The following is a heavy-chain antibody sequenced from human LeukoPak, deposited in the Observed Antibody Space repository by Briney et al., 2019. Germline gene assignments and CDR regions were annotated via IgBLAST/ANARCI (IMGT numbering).Heavy chain of an antibody. Sequence: TSVKVSCKASGGTFSSYAISWVRQAPGQGLEWMGGIIPILGIANYAQKFQGRVTITADKSTSTAYMELSSLRSEDTAVYYCARVLRWDAFDIWGQGTMVTVSS. CDR2: IIPILGIA. D-gene: IGHD5-24*01. V-gene: IGHV1-69*10. CDR1: GGTFSSYA. CDR3: ARVLRWDAFDI. J-gene: IGHJ3*02.